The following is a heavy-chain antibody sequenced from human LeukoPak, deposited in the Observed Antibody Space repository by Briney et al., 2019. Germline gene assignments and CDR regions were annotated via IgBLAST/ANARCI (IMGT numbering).Heavy chain of an antibody. Sequence: SETLSLTCTVSGGSISSSTYYGGWIRQSPGKGLEWIGSIFYSGNTYYNPSLKSRVTISMDTSKNQFSLKLSSVTAADTAVYYCARANGYGLLDYWGQGTLVTVSS. J-gene: IGHJ4*02. CDR1: GGSISSSTYY. CDR2: IFYSGNT. CDR3: ARANGYGLLDY. V-gene: IGHV4-39*07. D-gene: IGHD5-18*01.